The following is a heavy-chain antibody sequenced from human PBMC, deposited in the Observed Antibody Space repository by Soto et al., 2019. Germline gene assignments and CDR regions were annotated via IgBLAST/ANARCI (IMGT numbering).Heavy chain of an antibody. CDR1: GGSFSGYY. J-gene: IGHJ6*03. D-gene: IGHD2-2*01. CDR3: ARRRRVVPAAMYYYYYMDV. CDR2: IYYSGST. V-gene: IGHV4-59*08. Sequence: ASETLSLTCAVYGGSFSGYYWSWIRQPPGKGLEWIGYIYYSGSTNYNPSLKSRVTISVDTSKNQFSLKLSSVTAADTAVYYCARRRRVVPAAMYYYYYMDVWGKGTTVTVSS.